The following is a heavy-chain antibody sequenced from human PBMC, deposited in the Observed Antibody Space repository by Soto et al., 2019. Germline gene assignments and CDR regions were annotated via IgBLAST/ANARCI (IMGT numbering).Heavy chain of an antibody. J-gene: IGHJ6*02. CDR1: GFTFSTYA. CDR3: AKEFDASGYYSYYYTMDV. D-gene: IGHD3-22*01. V-gene: IGHV3-23*01. CDR2: IGGSGANT. Sequence: PGGSLRLSCAASGFTFSTYAMNWVRQAPGKGLEWISVIGGSGANTFYTDSVRGRFTISRDNSKNIVYLQMNSLRAEDTAVYYCAKEFDASGYYSYYYTMDVWGQGTTVTVSS.